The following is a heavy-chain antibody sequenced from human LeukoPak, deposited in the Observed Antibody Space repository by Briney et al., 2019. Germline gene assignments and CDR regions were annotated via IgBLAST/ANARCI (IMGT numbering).Heavy chain of an antibody. J-gene: IGHJ4*02. V-gene: IGHV4-39*02. CDR1: GGSISTNAYY. D-gene: IGHD6-13*01. CDR2: VFYSGST. Sequence: AETLSLTCTVSGGSISTNAYYWAWIRPPPGKGLEWIGSVFYSGSTYSNPSLESRLTISVDTSKNHFSLKLSSVTAADTAVYYCARVTGYMTEDYFDYWGQGTLITVSS. CDR3: ARVTGYMTEDYFDY.